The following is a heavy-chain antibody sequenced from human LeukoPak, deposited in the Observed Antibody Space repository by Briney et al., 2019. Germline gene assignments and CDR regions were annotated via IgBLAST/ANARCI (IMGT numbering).Heavy chain of an antibody. Sequence: ASVKVSCKASGYTFTSYYMHWVRQAPGQGLEWMGIINPSGGSTSYAQKFQGRVTMTRDMSTSTVYMELSSLRSEDTAVYYCARARIALAEFDPWGQGTLVTVSS. CDR2: INPSGGST. CDR3: ARARIALAEFDP. J-gene: IGHJ5*02. D-gene: IGHD6-19*01. CDR1: GYTFTSYY. V-gene: IGHV1-46*01.